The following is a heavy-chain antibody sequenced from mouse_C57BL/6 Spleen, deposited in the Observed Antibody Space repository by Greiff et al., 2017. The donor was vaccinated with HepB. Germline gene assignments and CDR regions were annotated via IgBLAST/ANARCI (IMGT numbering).Heavy chain of an antibody. CDR1: GFTFSDYG. J-gene: IGHJ3*01. D-gene: IGHD2-5*01. CDR2: ISSGSSTI. Sequence: EVKLMESGGGLVKPGGSLKLSCAASGFTFSDYGMHWVRQAPEKGLEWVAYISSGSSTIYYADTVKGRFTISRDNAKNTLFLQMTSLRSEDTAMYYCARDYSNYFFAYWGQGTLVTVSA. CDR3: ARDYSNYFFAY. V-gene: IGHV5-17*01.